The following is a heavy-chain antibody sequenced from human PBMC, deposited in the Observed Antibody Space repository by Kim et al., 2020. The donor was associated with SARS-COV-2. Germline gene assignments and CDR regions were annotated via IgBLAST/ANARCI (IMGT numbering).Heavy chain of an antibody. Sequence: SETLSLTCSVSGASVSSGGYFWTWIRQLPGKDLEWIGYIYFGGGTSYNPSLESRVTISMDTSQNQFSLKLTSVTAADTAVYFCTRQPTAGVVSGTFDSWGQGTLVAVSS. D-gene: IGHD3-3*01. CDR2: IYFGGGT. CDR1: GASVSSGGYF. J-gene: IGHJ4*02. V-gene: IGHV4-31*03. CDR3: TRQPTAGVVSGTFDS.